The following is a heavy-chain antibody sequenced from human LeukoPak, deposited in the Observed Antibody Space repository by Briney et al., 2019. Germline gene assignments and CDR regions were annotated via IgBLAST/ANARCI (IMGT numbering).Heavy chain of an antibody. J-gene: IGHJ4*02. V-gene: IGHV3-73*01. Sequence: GGSLKLSCAASGFSFSGSAMHWVRQASGKGLEWVGRIRGKTSSYATAYGASVEGRFTISRDDSKNTAYLQMNSLRTEDTAVYYCFSRLDIVVVPAAMPADYWGQGTLVTVSS. CDR2: IRGKTSSYAT. CDR1: GFSFSGSA. CDR3: FSRLDIVVVPAAMPADY. D-gene: IGHD2-2*01.